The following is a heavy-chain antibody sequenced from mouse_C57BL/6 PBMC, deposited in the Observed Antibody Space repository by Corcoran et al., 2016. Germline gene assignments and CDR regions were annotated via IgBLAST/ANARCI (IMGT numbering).Heavy chain of an antibody. D-gene: IGHD2-3*01. V-gene: IGHV1-26*01. CDR1: GYTFTDYY. Sequence: EVQLQQSGPELVKPGASVKISCKASGYTFTDYYMNWVKQSHGKSLEWIGDINPNNGGTSYKQKFKGKATLTVDKSSSTAYMELRSLTSEDSAVYYCARFLYDYYALDYWGQGTSVTVSS. J-gene: IGHJ4*01. CDR2: INPNNGGT. CDR3: ARFLYDYYALDY.